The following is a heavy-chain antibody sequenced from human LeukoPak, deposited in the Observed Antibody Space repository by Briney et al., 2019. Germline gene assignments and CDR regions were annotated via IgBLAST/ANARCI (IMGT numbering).Heavy chain of an antibody. CDR1: GYTFTSYY. CDR3: ARDLSAVVVTAPGSWFDP. Sequence: ASVKVSCKTSGYTFTSYYIHWVRQAPGQGLKYMGIINPSGGSTNYAQKFQGRVTMTRDMSTTTVYMELSSLRSEDTAVYYCARDLSAVVVTAPGSWFDPWGQGTLVTVSS. V-gene: IGHV1-46*01. J-gene: IGHJ5*02. D-gene: IGHD2-21*02. CDR2: INPSGGST.